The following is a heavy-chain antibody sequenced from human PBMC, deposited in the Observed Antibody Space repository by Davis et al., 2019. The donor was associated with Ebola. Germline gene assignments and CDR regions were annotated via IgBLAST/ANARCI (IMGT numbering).Heavy chain of an antibody. D-gene: IGHD3-10*01. CDR2: INGFGGST. CDR1: GLTLSDYA. CDR3: ARDPSKWLVRGWFAS. J-gene: IGHJ5*01. Sequence: PGGSLRLSCEGSGLTLSDYAMSWVRQAPGKGLEWVSAINGFGGSTFYADSVKGRFTISRDNSKNTLYLQMVSLRVEDTALYFCARDPSKWLVRGWFASWGQGTLVTVSS. V-gene: IGHV3-23*01.